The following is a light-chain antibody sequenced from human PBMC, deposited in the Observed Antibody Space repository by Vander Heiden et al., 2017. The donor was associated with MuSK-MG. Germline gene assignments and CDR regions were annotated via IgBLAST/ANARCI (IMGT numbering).Light chain of an antibody. CDR3: QQDNSYPGT. V-gene: IGKV1-5*03. CDR1: QSINSW. CDR2: KAS. J-gene: IGKJ1*01. Sequence: DIQMTQSPSTLSASVGDRVTITCRASQSINSWLAWYQQKPGTAPKVLIYKASSLESGVPSRFSGSGSGTEFTPTISSLQPDDFATYHCQQDNSYPGTFGQGTKVEIK.